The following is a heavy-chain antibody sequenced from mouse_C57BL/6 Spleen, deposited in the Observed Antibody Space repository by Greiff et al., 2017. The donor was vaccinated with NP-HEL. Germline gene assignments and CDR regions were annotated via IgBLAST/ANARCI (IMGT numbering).Heavy chain of an antibody. Sequence: QVHVKQPGAELVRPGSSVKLSCKASGYTFTSYWMHWVKQRPIQGLEWIGNIDPSDSETHYNQKFKDKATLTVDKSSSTAYMQLSSLTSEDSAVYYCARDGLRRGGYFDVWGTGTTVTVSS. CDR3: ARDGLRRGGYFDV. V-gene: IGHV1-52*01. CDR2: IDPSDSET. D-gene: IGHD2-2*01. CDR1: GYTFTSYW. J-gene: IGHJ1*03.